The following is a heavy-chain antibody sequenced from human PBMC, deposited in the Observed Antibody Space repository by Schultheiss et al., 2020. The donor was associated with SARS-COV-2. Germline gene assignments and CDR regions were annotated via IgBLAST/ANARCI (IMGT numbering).Heavy chain of an antibody. D-gene: IGHD6-19*01. J-gene: IGHJ6*02. V-gene: IGHV3-53*01. Sequence: GGSLRLSCAASGFTVSSNYMSWVRQAPGKGLEWVSVIYSGGSTYYADSVKGRFTISRDNSKNTLYLQMNSLRAEDTAVYYCARGRSHSSGWYRSDYYYGMDVWGQGTTVTVSS. CDR1: GFTVSSNY. CDR2: IYSGGST. CDR3: ARGRSHSSGWYRSDYYYGMDV.